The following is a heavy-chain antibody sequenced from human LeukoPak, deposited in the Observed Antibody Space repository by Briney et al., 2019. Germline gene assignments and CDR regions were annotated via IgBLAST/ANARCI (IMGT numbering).Heavy chain of an antibody. CDR2: IYLGDSDT. CDR1: GSRLTNYW. D-gene: IGHD2-21*02. Sequence: GESLKISFKVSGSRLTNYWIGWVRPMPGKGLEWMGSIYLGDSDTRYSPSSQGQVTISADKSISTAYLQWSSLKASDSAMYYCARSYCGGDCNFDYWGQGTLVTVSS. CDR3: ARSYCGGDCNFDY. V-gene: IGHV5-51*01. J-gene: IGHJ4*02.